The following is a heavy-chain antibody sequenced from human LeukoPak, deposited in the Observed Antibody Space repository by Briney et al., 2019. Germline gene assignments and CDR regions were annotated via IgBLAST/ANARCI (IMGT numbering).Heavy chain of an antibody. V-gene: IGHV4-34*01. D-gene: IGHD2-2*01. CDR3: ARLHGKYQLAYYYGMDV. Sequence: SETRSLTCAVYGGSFSGYYWSWIRQPPVKGLEWIGEINHSGSTNYNPSLKSRVTISVDTSKNQFSLKLSSVTAADTAVYYCARLHGKYQLAYYYGMDVWGQGTTVTVSS. CDR2: INHSGST. CDR1: GGSFSGYY. J-gene: IGHJ6*02.